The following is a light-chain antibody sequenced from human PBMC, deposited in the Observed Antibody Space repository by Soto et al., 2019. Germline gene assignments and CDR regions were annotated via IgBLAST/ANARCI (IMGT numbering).Light chain of an antibody. CDR3: QLYNRNTWS. CDR2: GAS. J-gene: IGKJ1*01. CDR1: QSVGTW. Sequence: DIQMTQSPSTLSASAVGRVTITFRASQSVGTWVAWYQQKPGRAPKLLIYGASNLESGVPSRFSGSGSGTEFTLTITTLQPDDFATYFCQLYNRNTWSFGPGTKVDIK. V-gene: IGKV1-5*01.